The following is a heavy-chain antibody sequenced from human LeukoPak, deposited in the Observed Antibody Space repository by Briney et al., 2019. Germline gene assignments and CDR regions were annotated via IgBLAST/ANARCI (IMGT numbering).Heavy chain of an antibody. Sequence: GGSLRLSCAASGFTFSSYGMHWVRQAPGKGLEWVAVISYDGSNKYYADSVKGRFTISRDNSKNTLYLQMNSLRAEDTAVYYCANGGYGSSWYVGLPFDYWGQGTLVTVSS. D-gene: IGHD6-13*01. CDR1: GFTFSSYG. V-gene: IGHV3-30*18. J-gene: IGHJ4*02. CDR2: ISYDGSNK. CDR3: ANGGYGSSWYVGLPFDY.